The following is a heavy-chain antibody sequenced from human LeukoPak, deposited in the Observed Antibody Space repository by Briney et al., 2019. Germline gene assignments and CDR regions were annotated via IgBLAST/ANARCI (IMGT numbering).Heavy chain of an antibody. Sequence: KPGGSLRLSCTASGLSFSSDNMNWIRKAPGRGLEWVSSISSRSSFIYYAGSVKGRFTISRDDAKNSLYLQMNSLRAEDTAVYYCARSTRGKLTTDTWGQGTLVTVSS. J-gene: IGHJ5*02. D-gene: IGHD3-3*01. CDR3: ARSTRGKLTTDT. CDR2: ISSRSSFI. V-gene: IGHV3-21*06. CDR1: GLSFSSDN.